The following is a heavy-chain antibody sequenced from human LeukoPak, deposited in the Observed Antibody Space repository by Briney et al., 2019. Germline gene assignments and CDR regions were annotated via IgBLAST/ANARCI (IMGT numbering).Heavy chain of an antibody. V-gene: IGHV1-18*01. Sequence: ASVKVSCKASGYTFTSYGITWVRQAPGQGLEWMGWISPYSGNTNYAQKLQGRVTMTTDTSTSTAYMELRGLRSDDTAVYYCARDRAPEITIFGISNNWFDPWGQGTLVTVSS. CDR3: ARDRAPEITIFGISNNWFDP. D-gene: IGHD3-3*01. CDR1: GYTFTSYG. CDR2: ISPYSGNT. J-gene: IGHJ5*02.